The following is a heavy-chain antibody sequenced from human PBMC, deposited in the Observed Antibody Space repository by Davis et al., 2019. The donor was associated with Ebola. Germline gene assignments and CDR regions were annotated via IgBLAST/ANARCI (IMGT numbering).Heavy chain of an antibody. CDR3: AKRGGILTGYSERVYYYYGMDV. CDR2: ISDSGGTT. Sequence: GESLKISCAASGFTFSSYAMSWVRQAPGKGLEWVSAISDSGGTTYYADSVKGRFTISRDNSKNTLYLQMNSLRAEDTAVYYCAKRGGILTGYSERVYYYYGMDVWGKGTTVTVSS. J-gene: IGHJ6*04. D-gene: IGHD3-9*01. CDR1: GFTFSSYA. V-gene: IGHV3-23*01.